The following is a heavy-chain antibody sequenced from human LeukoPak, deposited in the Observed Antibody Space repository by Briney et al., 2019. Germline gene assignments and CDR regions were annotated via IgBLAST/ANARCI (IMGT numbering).Heavy chain of an antibody. CDR1: GFTFSRYY. CDR3: TRDENSAVPTFRFDH. V-gene: IGHV3-7*01. D-gene: IGHD4-17*01. Sequence: GGSLRLSCAASGFTFSRYYMSWVRQTPGKGREGLPNIKEDGSEKYYVASVKGRFTISRDNAKNSLYLQMSSLRAEDTAVYYCTRDENSAVPTFRFDHWGQGTLVTVSS. CDR2: IKEDGSEK. J-gene: IGHJ4*02.